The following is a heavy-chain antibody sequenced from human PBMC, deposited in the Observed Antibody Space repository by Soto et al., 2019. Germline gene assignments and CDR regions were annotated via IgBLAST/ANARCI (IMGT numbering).Heavy chain of an antibody. CDR1: GGTFSSYA. J-gene: IGHJ6*02. V-gene: IGHV1-69*01. Sequence: QVQLVQSGAEVKKPGSSVKVSCKASGGTFSSYAISWGRQAPGQGLEWMGGIIPIFGTANYAQKFQGRVTITADESTSPAYMELSSLRSEDTAVYYCARAEGGLLWFGESSYYYYGMDVWGQGTTVTVSS. D-gene: IGHD3-10*01. CDR3: ARAEGGLLWFGESSYYYYGMDV. CDR2: IIPIFGTA.